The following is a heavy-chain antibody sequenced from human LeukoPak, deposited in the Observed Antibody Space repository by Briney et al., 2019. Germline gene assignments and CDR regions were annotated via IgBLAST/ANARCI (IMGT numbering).Heavy chain of an antibody. CDR3: ARAGGTMILPAVDY. Sequence: GGSLRLSCVASGFTFGKYRMSWVRQAPGKGLEWVANIKLDGSEKNYVDSVKGRFTISRDNTKNSLYLQMNSLRAEDTAVYYCARAGGTMILPAVDYWGQGTLVTVSS. CDR1: GFTFGKYR. D-gene: IGHD3-22*01. J-gene: IGHJ4*02. CDR2: IKLDGSEK. V-gene: IGHV3-7*03.